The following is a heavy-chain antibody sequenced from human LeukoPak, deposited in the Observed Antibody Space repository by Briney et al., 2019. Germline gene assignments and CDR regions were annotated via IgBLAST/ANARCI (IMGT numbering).Heavy chain of an antibody. J-gene: IGHJ4*02. D-gene: IGHD6-13*01. CDR2: MNPNTDKT. CDR3: ARGRPGLASAGIYDF. V-gene: IGHV1-8*02. Sequence: ASVKVSCKTSGGTFTSYTFSWVRQAPGQGLEWMGWMNPNTDKTGYARNFQGRVTMTKNISISTAYMEVSSLTYEDTAIYYCARGRPGLASAGIYDFWGQGTLITVSS. CDR1: GGTFTSYT.